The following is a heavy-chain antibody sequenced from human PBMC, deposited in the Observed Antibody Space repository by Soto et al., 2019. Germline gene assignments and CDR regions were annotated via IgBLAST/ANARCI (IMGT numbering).Heavy chain of an antibody. CDR3: ARIMTTVTTGGLLYYYYGMDV. CDR2: IYYSGST. CDR1: GGSISSYY. Sequence: SETLSLTCTVSGGSISSYYWSWIRQPPGKGLEWIGYIYYSGSTNYNPSLKSRVTISVDRSKNQFSLKLSSVTAADTAVYYCARIMTTVTTGGLLYYYYGMDVWGQGTTVTVSS. J-gene: IGHJ6*02. D-gene: IGHD4-17*01. V-gene: IGHV4-59*01.